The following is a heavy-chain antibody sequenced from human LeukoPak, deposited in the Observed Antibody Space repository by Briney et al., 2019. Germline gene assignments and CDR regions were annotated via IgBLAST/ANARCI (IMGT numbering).Heavy chain of an antibody. V-gene: IGHV3-7*01. Sequence: GGSLRLSCTAAGIMFSGYWMSWVRQAPGKGLEWVANIKQHGTEKYYVDSVKGRFTISRDDAKKSVYLQMNSLRAEDTAVYYCASDGGPFDHWGQGILVTVAS. CDR3: ASDGGPFDH. CDR2: IKQHGTEK. CDR1: GIMFSGYW. D-gene: IGHD3-16*01. J-gene: IGHJ4*02.